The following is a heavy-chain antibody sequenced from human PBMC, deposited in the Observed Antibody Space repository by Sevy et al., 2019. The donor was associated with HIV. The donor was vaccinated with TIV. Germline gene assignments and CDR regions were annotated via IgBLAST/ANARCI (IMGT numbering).Heavy chain of an antibody. J-gene: IGHJ3*02. D-gene: IGHD3-22*01. CDR3: ARTGSYYDSSMDAFDI. CDR2: ISAYNGNT. V-gene: IGHV1-18*01. Sequence: ASVKVSCKASGYTFTSYGISWVRQAPGQGLEWMGWISAYNGNTNYAQKLQGRVTMTTDTSTSTAYMEPRSLRSDDTAVYYCARTGSYYDSSMDAFDIWGQGTMVTVSS. CDR1: GYTFTSYG.